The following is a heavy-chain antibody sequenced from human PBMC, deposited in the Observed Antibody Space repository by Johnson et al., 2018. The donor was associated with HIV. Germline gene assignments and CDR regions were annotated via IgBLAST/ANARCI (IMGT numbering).Heavy chain of an antibody. J-gene: IGHJ3*02. D-gene: IGHD6-6*01. CDR3: ARDETPSYRSYDAFDI. V-gene: IGHV3-30-3*01. CDR2: ISYDGSNK. CDR1: GFTFSSYA. Sequence: QVQLVESGGGVVQPGRSLRLSCAASGFTFSSYAMHWVRQAPGKGLEWVAVISYDGSNKYYADSVKGRFTISRDNSKNTLYLQMNILRAEDTAAYYCARDETPSYRSYDAFDIWGQGTMVTVSS.